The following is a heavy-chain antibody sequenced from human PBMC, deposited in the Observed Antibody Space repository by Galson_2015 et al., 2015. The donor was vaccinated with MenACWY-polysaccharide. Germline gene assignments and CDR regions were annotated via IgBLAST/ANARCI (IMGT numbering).Heavy chain of an antibody. V-gene: IGHV3-23*01. Sequence: SLRLSCAASGITFSTYAMTWVRQAPGKGLEWVSGISGNGVITSYADSVKGRFTISRDNSKNTLYLQMNNLRAEDTGAYYCAPRVVAAPSGVEPRVYYDLDVWGQGTTVTVSS. J-gene: IGHJ6*02. CDR2: ISGNGVIT. CDR1: GITFSTYA. D-gene: IGHD2-2*01. CDR3: APRVVAAPSGVEPRVYYDLDV.